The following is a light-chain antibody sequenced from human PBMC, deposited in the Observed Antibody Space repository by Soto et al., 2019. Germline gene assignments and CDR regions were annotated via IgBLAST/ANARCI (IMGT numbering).Light chain of an antibody. CDR2: WAS. V-gene: IGKV4-1*01. J-gene: IGKJ2*01. Sequence: DIVMTQPPDSLAVSLGERATINCKSSQSVLYNSTNKNYLAWYQQNPGQPPKLLIYWASTRESGVPDRFSGSGSGTDFTLTISSLQAEDLAVYYCQQYYSTPYTFGQGTKLEIK. CDR1: QSVLYNSTNKNY. CDR3: QQYYSTPYT.